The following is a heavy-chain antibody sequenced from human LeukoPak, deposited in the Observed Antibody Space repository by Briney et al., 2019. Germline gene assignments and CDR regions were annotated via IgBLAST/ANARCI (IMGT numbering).Heavy chain of an antibody. J-gene: IGHJ4*02. CDR2: LQSDGNNR. CDR3: AKNWATYYFDY. V-gene: IGHV3-30*02. Sequence: GGSLRLSCAASGFTLSIYAMHRVRQAPGKGLEWVAYLQSDGNNRYYADSVKGRFTISRDNSKNTLFLQMSSLRAEDTAVYYCAKNWATYYFDYWGQGTLVTVSS. CDR1: GFTLSIYA. D-gene: IGHD3-16*01.